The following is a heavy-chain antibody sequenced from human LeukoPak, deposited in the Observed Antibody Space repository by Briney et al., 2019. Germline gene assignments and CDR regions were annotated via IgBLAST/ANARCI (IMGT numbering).Heavy chain of an antibody. Sequence: SGGSLRLSCAASGFTFSNYAMHWVRQAPGKGLEWVTFIRYDGSNKYYAESVKGRFTISRENSKNTLYLQMNSLRAEDTAVYYCAKAIHSSSSGVVDYWGQGTLVTVSS. V-gene: IGHV3-30*02. CDR3: AKAIHSSSSGVVDY. CDR2: IRYDGSNK. J-gene: IGHJ4*02. D-gene: IGHD6-6*01. CDR1: GFTFSNYA.